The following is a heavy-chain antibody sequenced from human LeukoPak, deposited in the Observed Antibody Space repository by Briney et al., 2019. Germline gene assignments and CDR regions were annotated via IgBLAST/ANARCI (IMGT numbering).Heavy chain of an antibody. V-gene: IGHV1-8*01. Sequence: GASVKVSCKASGYTFTSYDINWVRQATGQGPEWMGWMNPNSGNTGYAQKFQGRVTMTRNTSISTAYMELSSLRSEDTAVYYCARGRRGSSSWYTPNYNWFDPWGQGTLVTVSS. CDR1: GYTFTSYD. D-gene: IGHD6-13*01. CDR3: ARGRRGSSSWYTPNYNWFDP. CDR2: MNPNSGNT. J-gene: IGHJ5*02.